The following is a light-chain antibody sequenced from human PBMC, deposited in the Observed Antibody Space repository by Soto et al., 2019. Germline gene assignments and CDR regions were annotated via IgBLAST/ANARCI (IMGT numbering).Light chain of an antibody. CDR2: EVS. CDR3: SSYSSSNTPVL. J-gene: IGLJ2*01. V-gene: IGLV2-14*01. CDR1: SSDVGAYNY. Sequence: QSALTQPASVSGSPGQSITISCTGTSSDVGAYNYVSWYQQHPGRAPKLMIYEVSDRPSGISNRFSGSKSGNTASLTISGLQAGDEADYYRSSYSSSNTPVLFGGGTQLTVL.